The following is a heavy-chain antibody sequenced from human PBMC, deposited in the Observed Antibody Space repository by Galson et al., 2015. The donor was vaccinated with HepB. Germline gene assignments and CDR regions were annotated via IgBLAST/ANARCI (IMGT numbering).Heavy chain of an antibody. D-gene: IGHD2-21*01. Sequence: SLRLSCAAAGFDFNDRYMSWIRQAPGKGLEWISYISSNGKGICYADSVKGRFTISRDNAKNLLYLQMNSVRAEDTAVYYCQIGHYFDSWGQGTLVIVSS. CDR1: GFDFNDRY. CDR2: ISSNGKGI. J-gene: IGHJ4*02. CDR3: QIGHYFDS. V-gene: IGHV3-11*01.